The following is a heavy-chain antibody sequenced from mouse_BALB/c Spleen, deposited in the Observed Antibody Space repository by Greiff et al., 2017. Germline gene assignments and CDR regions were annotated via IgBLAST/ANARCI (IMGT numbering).Heavy chain of an antibody. D-gene: IGHD2-14*01. CDR3: NTRRGTDAVDY. CDR1: GFNIKDYY. Sequence: EVKLQESGAELVRPGASVTLSCTASGFNIKDYYMHWVKQRPEQGLEWIGWIDPENGDTEYAPMFQGEATMTADTASNTAYLQLSSLTSEDTAIYYCNTRRGTDAVDYWGKGTTLTVS. V-gene: IGHV14-4*02. J-gene: IGHJ2*01. CDR2: IDPENGDT.